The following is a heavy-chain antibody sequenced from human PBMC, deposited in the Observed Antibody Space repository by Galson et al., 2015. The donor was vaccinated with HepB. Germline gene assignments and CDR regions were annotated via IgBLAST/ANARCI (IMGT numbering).Heavy chain of an antibody. CDR1: GFSLSTSGMC. CDR3: ARTSMVRGVIPDLYYYGMGV. V-gene: IGHV2-70*11. J-gene: IGHJ6*02. D-gene: IGHD3-10*01. Sequence: PALVKPTQTLTLTCTFSGFSLSTSGMCVSWIRQPPGKALEWLARIDWDDDKYYSTSLKTRLTISKDTSKNQVVLTMTNMDPVDTATYYCARTSMVRGVIPDLYYYGMGVWGQGTTVTVSS. CDR2: IDWDDDK.